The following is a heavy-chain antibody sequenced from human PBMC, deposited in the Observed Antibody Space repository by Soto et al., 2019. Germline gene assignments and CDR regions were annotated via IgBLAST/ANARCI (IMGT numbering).Heavy chain of an antibody. CDR3: ARMGVAYCGGDCQEAFDY. V-gene: IGHV4-59*01. J-gene: IGHJ4*02. D-gene: IGHD2-21*02. CDR2: IYYSGST. Sequence: PSETLSLTCTVSGGSISSYYWSWIRQPPGKGLEWIGYIYYSGSTNYNPSLKSRVTISVDTSKNQFSLKLSSVTAADTAVYYCARMGVAYCGGDCQEAFDYWGQGTLVTVS. CDR1: GGSISSYY.